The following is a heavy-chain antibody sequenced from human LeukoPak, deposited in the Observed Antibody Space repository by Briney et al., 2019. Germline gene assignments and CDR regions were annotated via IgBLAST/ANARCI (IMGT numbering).Heavy chain of an antibody. CDR3: AKDQLTGPYYFDY. D-gene: IGHD3-9*01. Sequence: PGGSLRLSCAASGFTFSSHGMHWVRQAPGKGLEWVAFIRYDGSNKYYADSVKGRFTISRDNSKNTLYLQMNSLRAEDTAVYYCAKDQLTGPYYFDYWGQGTLVTVSS. J-gene: IGHJ4*02. CDR2: IRYDGSNK. V-gene: IGHV3-30*02. CDR1: GFTFSSHG.